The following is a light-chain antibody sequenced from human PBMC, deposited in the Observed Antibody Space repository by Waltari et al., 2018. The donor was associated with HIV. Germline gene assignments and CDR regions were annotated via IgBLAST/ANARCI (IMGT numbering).Light chain of an antibody. J-gene: IGKJ2*01. V-gene: IGKV4-1*01. CDR2: WAS. CDR3: QQDYSHPRT. Sequence: DIVLTQSPDSLTVSLGERATINCKASQSILFSTTNSNYLAWYQQKPGHPPKLLISWASGRRSGVPDRFSGAGSGTDFTLTITSLQAEDVAVYYCQQDYSHPRTFGQGTKLEI. CDR1: QSILFSTTNSNY.